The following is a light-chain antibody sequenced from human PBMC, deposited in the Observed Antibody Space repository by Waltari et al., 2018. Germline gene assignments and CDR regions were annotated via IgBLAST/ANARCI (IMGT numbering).Light chain of an antibody. J-gene: IGKJ4*01. CDR2: DAS. CDR1: QSVSRY. Sequence: EIVLTQSPATLSLSPGERATLSCRASQSVSRYLAWYQQKPGQAPRLRIYDASNRATGIPARFSGSGSGTDFTLTISSLEPEDFAVYYCQQRSNWPLTFGGGTKVEIK. V-gene: IGKV3-11*01. CDR3: QQRSNWPLT.